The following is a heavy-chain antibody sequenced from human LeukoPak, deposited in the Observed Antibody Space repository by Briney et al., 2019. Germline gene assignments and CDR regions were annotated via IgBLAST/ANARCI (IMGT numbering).Heavy chain of an antibody. V-gene: IGHV4-59*01. CDR2: IYYSGST. CDR3: ARAGGEVGATTWNY. CDR1: GGSISSYY. J-gene: IGHJ4*02. Sequence: SETLSLTCTVSGGSISSYYWSWIRQPPGKGLEWIGYIYYSGSTDYNPSLKSRVTISKDTSKNQFSLKLTSVTAADTAVYYCARAGGEVGATTWNYWGQGILVTVSS. D-gene: IGHD1-26*01.